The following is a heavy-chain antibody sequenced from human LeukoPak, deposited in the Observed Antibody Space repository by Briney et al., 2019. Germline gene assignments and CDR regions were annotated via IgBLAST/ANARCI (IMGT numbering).Heavy chain of an antibody. CDR2: ISSSSSYI. J-gene: IGHJ4*02. V-gene: IGHV3-21*01. CDR1: GFTFSSYS. D-gene: IGHD6-19*01. CDR3: ARSVAGNRFDY. Sequence: PGVSLRLSCAASGFTFSSYSMNWVRQGPGKGLEWVSSISSSSSYIYYADSVKGRFTISRDNAKNSLYLQMNSLRAEDTAVYYCARSVAGNRFDYWGQGTLVTVSS.